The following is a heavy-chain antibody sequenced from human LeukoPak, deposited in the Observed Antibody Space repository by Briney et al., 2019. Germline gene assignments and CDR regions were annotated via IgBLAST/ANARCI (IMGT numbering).Heavy chain of an antibody. CDR2: IYPGGSET. V-gene: IGHV5-51*01. CDR3: ARARRDGSNQNFDY. J-gene: IGHJ4*02. Sequence: GESLQISSKGLAYGFNTYWSAWVRPMPGKGREWVGIIYPGGSETRYGTYFECQVTISADTSISTAFLQWSSLKASDTAIYYCARARRDGSNQNFDYWGQGTLVTVSS. D-gene: IGHD5-24*01. CDR1: AYGFNTYW.